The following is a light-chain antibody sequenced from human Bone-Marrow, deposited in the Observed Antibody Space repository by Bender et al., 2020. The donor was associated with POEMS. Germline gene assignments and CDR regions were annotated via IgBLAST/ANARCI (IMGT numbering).Light chain of an antibody. CDR2: EVH. J-gene: IGLJ1*01. V-gene: IGLV2-8*01. CDR1: SRDIGGYDF. Sequence: QSALIQPPSASGSPGQSVTISCAGTSRDIGGYDFVSWFQQHPGKVPKLIIYEVHKRPSGVPDRFSASKSGNTASLTVSGLLPDDEADSYCSSFGGHGSFYYVFGGGTKLTVL. CDR3: SSFGGHGSFYYV.